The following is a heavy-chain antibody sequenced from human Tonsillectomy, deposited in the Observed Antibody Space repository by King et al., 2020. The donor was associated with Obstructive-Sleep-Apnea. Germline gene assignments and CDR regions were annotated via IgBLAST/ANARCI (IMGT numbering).Heavy chain of an antibody. CDR1: GFTFSIYG. CDR2: IWYDGSNK. CDR3: ARGGDYGDPLYYY. Sequence: VQLVESGGGVVQPGRSLRLSCAASGFTFSIYGMHWVRQAPGKGLEWVAVIWYDGSNKYYADSVKGRFTISRDNSKNTLYLQMNSLRAEDTAVYYCARGGDYGDPLYYYWGQGTLVTVSS. D-gene: IGHD4-17*01. J-gene: IGHJ4*02. V-gene: IGHV3-33*01.